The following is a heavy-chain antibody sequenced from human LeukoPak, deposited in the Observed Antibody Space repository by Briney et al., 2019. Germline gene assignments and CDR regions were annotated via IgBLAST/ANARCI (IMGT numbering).Heavy chain of an antibody. D-gene: IGHD2-15*01. CDR3: ATGPAVALYYMDV. CDR1: GGSISSYY. V-gene: IGHV4-59*01. J-gene: IGHJ6*03. Sequence: SETLSLTCTVSGGSISSYYWSWIRQPPGKGLEWIGYIYYSGSTNYNPSLKSRVTISVDTSKNQFSLKLSSVTAADTAVYYCATGPAVALYYMDVWGKGTTVTVSS. CDR2: IYYSGST.